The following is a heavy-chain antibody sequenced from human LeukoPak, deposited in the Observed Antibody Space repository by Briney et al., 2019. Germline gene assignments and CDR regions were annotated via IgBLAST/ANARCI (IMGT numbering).Heavy chain of an antibody. Sequence: GGSLRLSCAASGFTFSSYAMSWVRQAPGKGLEWVSAISGSGGSTYYADSVKGRFTISRDNAKNSLYLQMNSLRAEDTAVHYCARDRSSRGFDYWGQGTLVTVSS. CDR2: ISGSGGST. CDR1: GFTFSSYA. J-gene: IGHJ4*02. CDR3: ARDRSSRGFDY. D-gene: IGHD6-6*01. V-gene: IGHV3-23*01.